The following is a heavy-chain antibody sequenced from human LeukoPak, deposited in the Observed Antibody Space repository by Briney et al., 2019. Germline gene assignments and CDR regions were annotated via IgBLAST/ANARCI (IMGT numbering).Heavy chain of an antibody. CDR3: ARDYSPPDGYGMDV. CDR2: ISYDGSDK. V-gene: IGHV3-30*03. Sequence: GGSLRLSCAASGFIFSSYGMHWVRQAPGKGLEWVAVISYDGSDKYYADSVKGRFTISRDNSKNTMYMQMNSLRAEDTAVYYCARDYSPPDGYGMDVWGQGTTVTVSS. D-gene: IGHD6-13*01. CDR1: GFIFSSYG. J-gene: IGHJ6*02.